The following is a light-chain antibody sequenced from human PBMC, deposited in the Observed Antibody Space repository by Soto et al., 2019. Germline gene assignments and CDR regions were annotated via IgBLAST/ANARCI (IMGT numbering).Light chain of an antibody. V-gene: IGLV2-14*03. CDR3: SSYRASSTTHYV. CDR1: SSDVGGYNY. Sequence: QSVLTQPASLSGSPGQSITISCTGTSSDVGGYNYVSWYQQHPGKAPKLMIYDVSNRPSGVSKRFSGSKSGNTASLTISGLQAEDEADYYCSSYRASSTTHYVFGTGTKLTVL. J-gene: IGLJ1*01. CDR2: DVS.